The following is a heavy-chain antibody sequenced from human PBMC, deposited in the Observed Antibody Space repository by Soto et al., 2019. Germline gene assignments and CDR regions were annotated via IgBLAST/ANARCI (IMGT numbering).Heavy chain of an antibody. CDR3: ARALTAAAPVDY. CDR1: GGSISSCGYY. J-gene: IGHJ4*02. V-gene: IGHV4-31*03. Sequence: SETLSLTCTVSGGSISSCGYYWSWIRQHPGKGLEWIGYIYYSGSTYYNPSLKSRVTLSVETFKNQFFLTMGSVTAADPAVYYCARALTAAAPVDYRGQGTLVPVSS. CDR2: IYYSGST. D-gene: IGHD6-13*01.